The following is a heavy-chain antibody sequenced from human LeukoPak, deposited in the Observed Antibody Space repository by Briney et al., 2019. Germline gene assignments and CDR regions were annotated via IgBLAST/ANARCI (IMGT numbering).Heavy chain of an antibody. D-gene: IGHD2-2*01. CDR1: GYTFTGYY. V-gene: IGHV1-2*04. Sequence: WASVKVSCKASGYTFTGYYMHWVRQAPGQGLEWMGWINPNSGGTNYAQKFQGWVTMTRDTSISTAYMELSRLRSDDTAVYYCARESTSHEVRDYYYYYGMDVWGQGTTGTVSS. CDR3: ARESTSHEVRDYYYYYGMDV. CDR2: INPNSGGT. J-gene: IGHJ6*02.